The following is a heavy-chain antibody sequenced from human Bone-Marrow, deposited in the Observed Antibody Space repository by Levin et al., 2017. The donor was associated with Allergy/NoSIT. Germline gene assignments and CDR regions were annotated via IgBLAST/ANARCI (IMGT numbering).Heavy chain of an antibody. D-gene: IGHD2-21*02. Sequence: GGSLRLSCAASGFTFSDYFMIWIRQAPGKGLEWVSYISSSGSYTFYADSVKGRFTISRDNLNNSLYLDMNSLTADDTAVYYCARVTVTADYWGQGTLVTVSA. CDR1: GFTFSDYF. CDR2: ISSSGSYT. J-gene: IGHJ4*02. V-gene: IGHV3-11*05. CDR3: ARVTVTADY.